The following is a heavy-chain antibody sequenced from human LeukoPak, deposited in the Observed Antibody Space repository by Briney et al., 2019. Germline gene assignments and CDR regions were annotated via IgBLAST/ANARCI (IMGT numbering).Heavy chain of an antibody. Sequence: PGGSLRLSCSASGFIFSSYNLNWVRQAPGKGLEWVSSISSSSSYIYYADSMKGRFTISRDNARNSLYLQMNSLRAEDTAMYFCARDSNPYCSGGSCTAFDIWGQGTMVTVSS. J-gene: IGHJ3*02. V-gene: IGHV3-21*01. CDR1: GFIFSSYN. D-gene: IGHD2-15*01. CDR2: ISSSSSYI. CDR3: ARDSNPYCSGGSCTAFDI.